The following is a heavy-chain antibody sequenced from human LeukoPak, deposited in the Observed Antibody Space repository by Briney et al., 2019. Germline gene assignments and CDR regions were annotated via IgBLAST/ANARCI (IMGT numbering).Heavy chain of an antibody. CDR1: GGSISSSNW. Sequence: SETLSLTCAVSGGSISSSNWWSWVRQPPGKGLEWIGYIYYSGSTNYNPSLKSRVTISVDTPKNQFSLKLSSVTAADTAVYYCARTYCSGGSCPFDPWGQGTLVTVSS. V-gene: IGHV4-4*02. D-gene: IGHD2-15*01. J-gene: IGHJ5*02. CDR3: ARTYCSGGSCPFDP. CDR2: IYYSGST.